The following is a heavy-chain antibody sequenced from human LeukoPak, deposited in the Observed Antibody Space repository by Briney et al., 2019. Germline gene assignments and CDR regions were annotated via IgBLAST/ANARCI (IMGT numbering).Heavy chain of an antibody. Sequence: SETLSLTCAVYGGSFSGYYWSWIRQPPGKGLEWIGEINHSGSTNYNPSLKSRVTISVDTSKNQFSLKLSSVTAADTAVYYCAREGIYDFWSGYYTFIDYWGQGTLVTVSS. CDR3: AREGIYDFWSGYYTFIDY. V-gene: IGHV4-34*01. CDR2: INHSGST. J-gene: IGHJ4*02. D-gene: IGHD3-3*01. CDR1: GGSFSGYY.